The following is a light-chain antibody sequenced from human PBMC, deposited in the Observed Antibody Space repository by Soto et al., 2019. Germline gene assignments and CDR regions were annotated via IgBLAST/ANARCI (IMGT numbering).Light chain of an antibody. J-gene: IGKJ4*01. Sequence: DIQLTQSPSSLSASVGDRVTITCQASQDINNYLNWYQQKPGKAPKLLIFDASSVETGVPSRFSGSGSGTHFTFTISSLEPEDIATYHCQQYEDLPLTFGGGTRGELK. CDR1: QDINNY. CDR2: DAS. CDR3: QQYEDLPLT. V-gene: IGKV1-33*01.